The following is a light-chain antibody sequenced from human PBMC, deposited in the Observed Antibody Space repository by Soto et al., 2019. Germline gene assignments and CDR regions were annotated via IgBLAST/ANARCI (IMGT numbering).Light chain of an antibody. Sequence: DVVMTQTPLSLSVAPGQPASISCKSSQSLLHITGETFLFWYLQKPGQSPQLLIYEVSTRVSGVPDRFSGSVSGTAFTLEISRVETDDVGIYYCMQSTQLPPTFGQGTRLG. CDR3: MQSTQLPPT. CDR2: EVS. CDR1: QSLLHITGETF. J-gene: IGKJ5*01. V-gene: IGKV2D-29*02.